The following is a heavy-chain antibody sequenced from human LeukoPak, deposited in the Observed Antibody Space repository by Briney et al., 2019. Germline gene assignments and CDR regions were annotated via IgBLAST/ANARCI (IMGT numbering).Heavy chain of an antibody. J-gene: IGHJ5*02. Sequence: SDTLSLTCTVSGGSISSYYWSWLRQPAGEGLEWIGRIYTSGSTNYNPSLNRRVTMSVDTSKNQFSLKLSSVTAADTAVYYWARALWFGMYNWFDPWGQGTLVTVSS. D-gene: IGHD3-10*01. CDR3: ARALWFGMYNWFDP. CDR1: GGSISSYY. V-gene: IGHV4-4*07. CDR2: IYTSGST.